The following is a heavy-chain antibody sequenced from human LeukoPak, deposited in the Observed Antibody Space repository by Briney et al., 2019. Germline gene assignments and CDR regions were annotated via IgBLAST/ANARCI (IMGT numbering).Heavy chain of an antibody. J-gene: IGHJ4*02. Sequence: CASVKVSCKASGGTFSSYAISWVRQAPGQGLKWMGIIDPSGGSTSYAEKFQCRVTMDKYKSTSTVYMDLSSLRSEDTAVYYCARDESGTTQGDSDYWGQGTLVTVSS. V-gene: IGHV1-46*01. D-gene: IGHD1-1*01. CDR1: GGTFSSYA. CDR2: IDPSGGST. CDR3: ARDESGTTQGDSDY.